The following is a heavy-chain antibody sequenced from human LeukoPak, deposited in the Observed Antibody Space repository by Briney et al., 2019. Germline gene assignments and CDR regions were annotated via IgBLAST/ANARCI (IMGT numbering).Heavy chain of an antibody. Sequence: PAGGSLRLSCAASGFTFSSYAMSWVRQAPGKGLEWVSAISGSGGSTYYADSVKGRFTISRDNSKTTLDLQLNSLRAEDTAVYYCARRDIVVVPAAIPGFMDVWGQGTTVTVSS. J-gene: IGHJ6*02. CDR2: ISGSGGST. V-gene: IGHV3-23*01. D-gene: IGHD2-2*02. CDR3: ARRDIVVVPAAIPGFMDV. CDR1: GFTFSSYA.